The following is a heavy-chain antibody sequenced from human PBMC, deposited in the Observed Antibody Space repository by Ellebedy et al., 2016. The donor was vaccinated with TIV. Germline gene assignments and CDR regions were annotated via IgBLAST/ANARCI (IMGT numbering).Heavy chain of an antibody. J-gene: IGHJ4*01. D-gene: IGHD4-23*01. Sequence: ASVKVSCKTSGGTFSSYAITWVRQAPGQGLEWMGGIIAIFGTANYAQKFQGRVTITADESTSTVYMEMSSLRSDDTAVYYCARHSDYSGNTPFDYWGHGTLVTVSS. V-gene: IGHV1-69*13. CDR3: ARHSDYSGNTPFDY. CDR2: IIAIFGTA. CDR1: GGTFSSYA.